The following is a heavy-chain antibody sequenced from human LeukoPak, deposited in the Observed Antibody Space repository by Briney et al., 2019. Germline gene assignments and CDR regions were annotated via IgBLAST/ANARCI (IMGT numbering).Heavy chain of an antibody. CDR3: ARDSGAERRYFDL. CDR2: INGDGSST. J-gene: IGHJ2*01. V-gene: IGHV3-74*01. Sequence: GGSLRLSCAASGFTFSSYWMHWVCQAPGKGLVWVSRINGDGSSTSYAGSVKGRFTISRDNAKNTLYLQMNSLRAEDTAVYYCARDSGAERRYFDLWGRGTLVTVSS. D-gene: IGHD7-27*01. CDR1: GFTFSSYW.